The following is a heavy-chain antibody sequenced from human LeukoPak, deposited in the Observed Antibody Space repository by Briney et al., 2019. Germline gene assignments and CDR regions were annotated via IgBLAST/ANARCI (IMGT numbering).Heavy chain of an antibody. D-gene: IGHD3-10*01. V-gene: IGHV3-48*01. Sequence: GGSLRLSCAASGFTFSSYSMNWVRQAPGKGLEWVSYISSSSSTIYYADSAKGRFTISRDNAKNSLYLQMNSLRAEDTAVYYCARDMVRGVLPYYYYYGMDVWGQGTTVTVSS. J-gene: IGHJ6*02. CDR2: ISSSSSTI. CDR3: ARDMVRGVLPYYYYYGMDV. CDR1: GFTFSSYS.